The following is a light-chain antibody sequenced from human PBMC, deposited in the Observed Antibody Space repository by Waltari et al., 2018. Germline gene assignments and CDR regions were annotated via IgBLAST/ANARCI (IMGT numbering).Light chain of an antibody. V-gene: IGKV3-11*01. Sequence: EIVLTQSPAPLSLPPGERATTSCRASQSVSSYLAWYQQKPGQAPRLLIYDASNRATGIPARFSGSGSGTDFTLTISSLEPEDFAVYYCQQRSNWPLTFGGGTKVEIK. CDR2: DAS. CDR3: QQRSNWPLT. CDR1: QSVSSY. J-gene: IGKJ4*01.